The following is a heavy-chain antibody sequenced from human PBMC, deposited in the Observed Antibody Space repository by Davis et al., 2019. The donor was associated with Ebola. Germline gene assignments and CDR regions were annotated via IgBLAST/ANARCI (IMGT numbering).Heavy chain of an antibody. V-gene: IGHV4-59*11. J-gene: IGHJ5*01. D-gene: IGHD2-8*02. CDR3: ARIANYCSGISCNPNWFDS. CDR1: GGSIGIHF. CDR2: TYHNGSS. Sequence: PSETLSLTCTVSGGSIGIHFWNWIRQPPGKALEWIGYTYHNGSSKYNPSLKSRVTMSVDTSKNQFSLRLTSVTAADTAIYYCARIANYCSGISCNPNWFDSWGQGSLVIVSS.